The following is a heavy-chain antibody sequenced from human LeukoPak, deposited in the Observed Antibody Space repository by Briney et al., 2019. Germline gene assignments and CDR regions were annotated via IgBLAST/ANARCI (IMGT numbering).Heavy chain of an antibody. Sequence: ASVKVSCKASGYTFTNYGITWVRQAPGQGLEWMGWIGAYNGNTNYAQKFQGRVTMTRNTSISTAYMELSSLRSEDTAVYYCARGKYGPDWGQGTLVTVSS. CDR3: ARGKYGPD. CDR1: GYTFTNYG. D-gene: IGHD2/OR15-2a*01. J-gene: IGHJ4*02. V-gene: IGHV1-18*01. CDR2: IGAYNGNT.